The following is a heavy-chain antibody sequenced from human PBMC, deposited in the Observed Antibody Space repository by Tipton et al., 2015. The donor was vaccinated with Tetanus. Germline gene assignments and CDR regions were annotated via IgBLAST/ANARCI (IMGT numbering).Heavy chain of an antibody. Sequence: TLSLTCTVSGGSISSYYWSWIRQSAAMGLEWIGRINTSGSSDYNPSLKGRVTMSIDTSGNRFSLDLTSVTAADTAVFYCARRRYTWNRGGFDMWGQGTMVTVSS. V-gene: IGHV4-4*07. D-gene: IGHD1-20*01. J-gene: IGHJ3*02. CDR3: ARRRYTWNRGGFDM. CDR2: INTSGSS. CDR1: GGSISSYY.